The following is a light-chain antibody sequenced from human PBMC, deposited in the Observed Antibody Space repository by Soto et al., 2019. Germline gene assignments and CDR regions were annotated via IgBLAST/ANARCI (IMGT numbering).Light chain of an antibody. J-gene: IGLJ1*01. CDR3: CSYTTSNTFV. CDR1: SSDVGAYNY. V-gene: IGLV2-14*01. CDR2: HVT. Sequence: QSVLTQPASVSGSLGQSITISCGGTSSDVGAYNYVSWYQQYPGKAPKLMIYHVTDRPSGVSNRFSGSKSGNTASLTISGLQAEDEADYYCCSYTTSNTFVFGTGTKLTVL.